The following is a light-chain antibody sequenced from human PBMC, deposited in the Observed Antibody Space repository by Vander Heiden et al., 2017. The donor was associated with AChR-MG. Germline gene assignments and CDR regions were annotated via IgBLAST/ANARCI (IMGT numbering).Light chain of an antibody. V-gene: IGKV3-11*01. J-gene: IGKJ2*01. CDR1: QSVGTS. CDR2: DAS. Sequence: IVLPLSPATLCVSPRERPTLSCSASQSVGTSLAWYQQKPGQPPRLRIYDASDRATGIPARFSGSGSGADFTLTISSLEPEDVAVYYCQQRSDWAYTFGQGTKLEIK. CDR3: QQRSDWAYT.